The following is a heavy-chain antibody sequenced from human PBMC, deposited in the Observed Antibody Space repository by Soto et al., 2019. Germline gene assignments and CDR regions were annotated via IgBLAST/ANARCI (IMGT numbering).Heavy chain of an antibody. CDR1: GGSISSGGYY. V-gene: IGHV4-31*03. D-gene: IGHD3-16*01. J-gene: IGHJ3*02. CDR3: ARSKLGGAFDI. CDR2: IYYSGST. Sequence: SETLSLTCTVSGGSISSGGYYWSWIRQHPGKGLEWIGYIYYSGSTYYNPSLKSRVTISVDTSKNQFSLKLSSVTAADTAVYYCARSKLGGAFDIWGQGTMVTVSS.